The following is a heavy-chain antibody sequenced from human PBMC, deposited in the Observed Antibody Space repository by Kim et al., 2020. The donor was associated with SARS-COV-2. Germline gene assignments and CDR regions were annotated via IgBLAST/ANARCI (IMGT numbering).Heavy chain of an antibody. V-gene: IGHV3-21*01. J-gene: IGHJ4*02. Sequence: DSVKGRFTISRDNAKNSLYLQMNSLRAEDTAVYYCARDELEYSISWYWDYWGQGTLVTVSS. CDR3: ARDELEYSISWYWDY. D-gene: IGHD6-13*01.